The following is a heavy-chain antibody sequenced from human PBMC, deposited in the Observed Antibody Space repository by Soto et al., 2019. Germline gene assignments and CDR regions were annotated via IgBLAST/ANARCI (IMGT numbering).Heavy chain of an antibody. D-gene: IGHD3-3*01. CDR1: GFMFSSYG. CDR3: GKGKGVTRSGVVYFDY. Sequence: VQLVESGGGVVQPGTSLRLSCEASGFMFSSYGMFWVRQAPGKGLEWVAVVTYDGRNAYYGEAVKGRFTISRDNSNNRLYLEMNSLRAEDTAVYYCGKGKGVTRSGVVYFDYWGLGTALTVSS. J-gene: IGHJ4*02. CDR2: VTYDGRNA. V-gene: IGHV3-30*18.